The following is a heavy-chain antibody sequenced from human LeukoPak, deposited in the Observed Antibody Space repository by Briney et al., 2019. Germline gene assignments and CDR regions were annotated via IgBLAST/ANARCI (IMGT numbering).Heavy chain of an antibody. CDR2: IIPIFGTA. CDR3: ARGPHLDQLPDY. Sequence: ASVKVSCKASGGTLSSYAISWVRQAPGQALEWMGGIIPIFGTANYAQKFQGRVTITTDESTSTAYMELSSLRSEDTAVYYCARGPHLDQLPDYWGQGTLVTVSS. CDR1: GGTLSSYA. V-gene: IGHV1-69*05. J-gene: IGHJ4*02. D-gene: IGHD2-2*01.